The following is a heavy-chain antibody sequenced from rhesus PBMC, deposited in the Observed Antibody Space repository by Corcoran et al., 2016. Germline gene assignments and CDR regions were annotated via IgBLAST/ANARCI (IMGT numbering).Heavy chain of an antibody. J-gene: IGHJ5-1*01. Sequence: QVQLQESGPGLVKPSETLFLTCAVYGGSFRSYWWNWIRQSPGKGLEWIGEINGYSGSTNYNPSLQSRVTISGDVSRNQFSLKLTSVTAADTAVYYCSSPVRYRFDVWGPGVLVSVSS. CDR1: GGSFRSYW. CDR3: SSPVRYRFDV. V-gene: IGHV4-80*01. CDR2: INGYSGST.